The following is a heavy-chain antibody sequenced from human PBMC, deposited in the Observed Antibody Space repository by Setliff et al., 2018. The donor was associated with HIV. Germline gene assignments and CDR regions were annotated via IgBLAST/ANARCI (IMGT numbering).Heavy chain of an antibody. CDR3: ARWGITGTTLHPY. J-gene: IGHJ4*02. Sequence: SETLSLTCTVSGGSINSYYWNWIWQSPGKGLEWIGYIGYNGDTSYNPSLNSRVTLSVDRSKNQFSLKLSSVSAADTAVYFCARWGITGTTLHPYWGQGTLVTV. V-gene: IGHV4-59*01. CDR2: IGYNGDT. CDR1: GGSINSYY. D-gene: IGHD1-7*01.